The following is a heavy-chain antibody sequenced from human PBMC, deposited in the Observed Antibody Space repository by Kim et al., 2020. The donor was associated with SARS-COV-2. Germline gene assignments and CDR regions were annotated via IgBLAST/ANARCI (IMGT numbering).Heavy chain of an antibody. CDR3: ATVNSFYSYGPFDY. J-gene: IGHJ4*02. V-gene: IGHV1-24*01. Sequence: ASVKVSCKVSGYTLTELSMHWVRQAPGKGLEWMGGFDPEDGETIYAQKFQGRVTMTEDTSTDTAYMELSSLRSEDTAVYYCATVNSFYSYGPFDYWGQGTLVTVSS. CDR2: FDPEDGET. D-gene: IGHD5-18*01. CDR1: GYTLTELS.